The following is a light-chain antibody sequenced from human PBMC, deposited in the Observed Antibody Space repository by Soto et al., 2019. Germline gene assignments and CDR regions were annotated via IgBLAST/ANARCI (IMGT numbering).Light chain of an antibody. J-gene: IGKJ5*01. CDR2: EVS. V-gene: IGKV2D-29*02. Sequence: VMTQTPLSLSVAAGQTASITCKASQSLLHITGETFLFWYLQKPGQSPQLLIYEVSTRLAGVPDRFSGSGSGTDFTLEISRVETDDVGTYYCMQSTQVPPTFGQGTRLEIK. CDR1: QSLLHITGETF. CDR3: MQSTQVPPT.